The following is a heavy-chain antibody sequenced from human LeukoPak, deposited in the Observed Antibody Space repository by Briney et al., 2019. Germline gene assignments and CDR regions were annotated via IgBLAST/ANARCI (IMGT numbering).Heavy chain of an antibody. D-gene: IGHD3-10*01. V-gene: IGHV3-23*01. CDR3: AKGTDYYGSGGHFDF. J-gene: IGHJ4*02. CDR1: GFTFSSYA. CDR2: ISGGATST. Sequence: GGSLRLSCAASGFTFSSYAMSWVRQAPGEGLEWVSGISGGATSTDYADSVRGRFSISRDNFKHTVSLQMSSLRAEDTATYYCAKGTDYYGSGGHFDFWGQGALVTVSS.